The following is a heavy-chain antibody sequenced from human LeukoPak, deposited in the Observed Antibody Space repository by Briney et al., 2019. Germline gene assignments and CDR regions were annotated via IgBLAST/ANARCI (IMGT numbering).Heavy chain of an antibody. J-gene: IGHJ4*02. CDR2: INPNSGGT. CDR1: GYTFTGYY. D-gene: IGHD3-16*02. CDR3: ARDGDYVWGSYRRKGGFDY. Sequence: ASVKVSCKASGYTFTGYYMHWVRQAPGQGLEWTGWINPNSGGTNYAQKFQGRVTMTRDTSISTAYMELSRLRSDDTAVYYCARDGDYVWGSYRRKGGFDYWGQGTLVTVSS. V-gene: IGHV1-2*02.